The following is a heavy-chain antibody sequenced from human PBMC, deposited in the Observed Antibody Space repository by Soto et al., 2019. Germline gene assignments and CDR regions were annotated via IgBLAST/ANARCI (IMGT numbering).Heavy chain of an antibody. V-gene: IGHV3-23*01. J-gene: IGHJ4*02. CDR2: SSGSGGST. Sequence: VVSMRLSCAASGFTFSSYAMSWVRQAPGKGLEWVSASSGSGGSTYYADSVKGRFTISRDNSKNTLYLQMNSLRAEDTAVYYCAKWPRTAMADYWGEGTLVTVSS. CDR1: GFTFSSYA. CDR3: AKWPRTAMADY. D-gene: IGHD5-18*01.